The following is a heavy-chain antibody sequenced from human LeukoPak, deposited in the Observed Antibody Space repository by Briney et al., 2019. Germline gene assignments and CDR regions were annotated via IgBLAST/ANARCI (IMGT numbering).Heavy chain of an antibody. J-gene: IGHJ4*02. D-gene: IGHD2-2*01. CDR2: IYYSGST. V-gene: IGHV4-30-4*01. CDR1: GGSISSGDYY. CDR3: AKLTCSSTFCPLDY. Sequence: PSETLSLTWTVSGGSISSGDYYWSWIRQPPGKGLEWIGYIYYSGSTYYNPSLKSRVTISVDTSKNQFSLRLTSVTAADTALYYCAKLTCSSTFCPLDYWGQGTLVTVSS.